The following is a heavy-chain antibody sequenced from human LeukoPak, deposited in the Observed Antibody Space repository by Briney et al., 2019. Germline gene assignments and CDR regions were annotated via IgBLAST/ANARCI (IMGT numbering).Heavy chain of an antibody. CDR3: ARTDYGSGSDIDY. J-gene: IGHJ4*02. Sequence: GGSLRLSCAASGFTFSSYSMNWVRQAPGKGLEWVSSISSSSSYIYYADSVKGRFTISRDNAKNSLYVEMNSLRAEDTAVYYCARTDYGSGSDIDYWGQGTLVTVSS. D-gene: IGHD3-10*01. V-gene: IGHV3-21*01. CDR1: GFTFSSYS. CDR2: ISSSSSYI.